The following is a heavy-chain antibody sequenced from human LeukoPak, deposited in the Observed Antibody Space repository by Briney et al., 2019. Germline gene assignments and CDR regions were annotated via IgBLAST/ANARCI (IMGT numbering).Heavy chain of an antibody. D-gene: IGHD5-24*01. CDR3: ARAREMTTIALIDY. Sequence: PGRSLRLSCVASGFTFSSHAMHWVRQAPGKGLEWVAVISYDGSKKYYADSVKGRFTISRDNSKNTLYLQMNSLRAADTAVYHCARAREMTTIALIDYWGQGTLVTVSS. CDR1: GFTFSSHA. J-gene: IGHJ4*02. CDR2: ISYDGSKK. V-gene: IGHV3-30-3*01.